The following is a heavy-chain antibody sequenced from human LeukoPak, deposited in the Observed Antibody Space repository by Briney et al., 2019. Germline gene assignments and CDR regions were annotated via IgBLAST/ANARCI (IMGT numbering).Heavy chain of an antibody. D-gene: IGHD3-9*01. J-gene: IGHJ4*02. CDR2: IYPGDSDT. Sequence: GESLQISCKGSGYSFTSYWIGWVRQMPGKGLEWMGIIYPGDSDTRYSPSFQGQVTISADKSISTAYLQWSSLKASDTAMYYCARLRIDILTGYYTGYYFDYWGQGTLVTVSS. CDR1: GYSFTSYW. V-gene: IGHV5-51*01. CDR3: ARLRIDILTGYYTGYYFDY.